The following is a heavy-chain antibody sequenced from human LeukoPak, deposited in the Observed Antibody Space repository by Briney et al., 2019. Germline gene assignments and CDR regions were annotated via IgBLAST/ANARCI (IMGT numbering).Heavy chain of an antibody. V-gene: IGHV4-59*01. Sequence: SETLSLTCTVSGGSISSYYWSWIRQPPGKGLEWIGYIDYSGSTNYNPSLKSRVTISLDTSKNQFSLKLSSVTAADTAVYFCARDRALGSGKYYFDYWGQGTLVTVSS. CDR2: IDYSGST. D-gene: IGHD3-16*01. CDR1: GGSISSYY. J-gene: IGHJ4*02. CDR3: ARDRALGSGKYYFDY.